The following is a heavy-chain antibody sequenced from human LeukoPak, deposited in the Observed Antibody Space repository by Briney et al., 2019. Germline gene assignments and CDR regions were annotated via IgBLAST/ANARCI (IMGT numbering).Heavy chain of an antibody. V-gene: IGHV1-2*02. CDR2: INPNSGGT. D-gene: IGHD2-2*01. J-gene: IGHJ3*02. CDR1: GYTFTGYY. CDR3: AINNIVVVPAANRRAFDI. Sequence: ASVKVSCKASGYTFTGYYMHWVRQAPGQGLEWMGWINPNSGGTNYAQKFQGRVTMTRDTSISTAYMELSRLRSDDTAVYYCAINNIVVVPAANRRAFDIWGQGTMVTVSS.